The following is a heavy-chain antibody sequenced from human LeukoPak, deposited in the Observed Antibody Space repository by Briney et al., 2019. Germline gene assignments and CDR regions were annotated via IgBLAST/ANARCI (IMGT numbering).Heavy chain of an antibody. CDR2: ITSSSSYI. CDR3: ARASVNGYDYSGVNH. D-gene: IGHD3-22*01. Sequence: GGSLRLSCAASGFTFSTYNMNWVRQAPGKGLEWVSSITSSSSYIYYADSVKGRFTISRDNAKNSLYLQMNSLRAEDTAVYYCARASVNGYDYSGVNHWGQGTQVTVSS. J-gene: IGHJ5*02. CDR1: GFTFSTYN. V-gene: IGHV3-21*01.